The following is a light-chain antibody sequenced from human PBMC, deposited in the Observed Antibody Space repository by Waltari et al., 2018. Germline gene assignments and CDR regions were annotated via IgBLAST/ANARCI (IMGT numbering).Light chain of an antibody. Sequence: ESVLTQSPGTLSLSPGERATLSCRASQSVSSTYLAWYQQKPGQAPRLLIYGASSRATGIPDRVSGSGSGADVTLTISRLEPEDFAVYYCQQYGSSTYTFGQGTKLEIK. V-gene: IGKV3-20*01. CDR1: QSVSSTY. J-gene: IGKJ2*01. CDR2: GAS. CDR3: QQYGSSTYT.